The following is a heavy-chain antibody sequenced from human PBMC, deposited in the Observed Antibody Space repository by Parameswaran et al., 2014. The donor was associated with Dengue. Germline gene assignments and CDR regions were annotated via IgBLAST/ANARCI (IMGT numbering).Heavy chain of an antibody. CDR2: ISYSGNT. CDR3: ARGSVYNFWSGYYYFDY. V-gene: IGHV4-34*01. CDR1: GGSFTGYY. Sequence: SETLSLTCAVYGGSFTGYYWGWIRQPPGKGLEWIGEISYSGNTNYNPSLKSRLTISLYTSKIQFSLKLSPVTAADTAVYYCARGSVYNFWSGYYYFDYWGQGTLVTVSS. D-gene: IGHD3-3*01. J-gene: IGHJ4*02.